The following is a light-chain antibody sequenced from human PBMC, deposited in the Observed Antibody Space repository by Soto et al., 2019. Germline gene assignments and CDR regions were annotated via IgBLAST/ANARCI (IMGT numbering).Light chain of an antibody. CDR1: QSVSNXX. Sequence: EIVLTQSPGTLSLSPGERATLSCRASQSVSNXXLAWYQQKPGQAPRLLIYGASSRATGIPDRFSGSGSGTDFALTISRXEPEDFAVYHCQQYGGSPWTFGQGTKVEIK. CDR3: QQYGGSPWT. V-gene: IGKV3-20*01. J-gene: IGKJ1*01. CDR2: GAS.